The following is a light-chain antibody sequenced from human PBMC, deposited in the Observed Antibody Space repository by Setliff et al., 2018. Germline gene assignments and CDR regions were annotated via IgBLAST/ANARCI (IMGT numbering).Light chain of an antibody. CDR1: SCDVGGYDY. J-gene: IGLJ1*01. Sequence: QSALAQPPSASGSPGQSVTISCTGSSCDVGGYDYVSWYQQRPGKVPKLMIYEVNRRPSGVPDRFSGSKSGNTASLTVSGLQAEDEADYYCSAYAGSNSWGVFGTGTKVTVL. CDR2: EVN. CDR3: SAYAGSNSWGV. V-gene: IGLV2-8*01.